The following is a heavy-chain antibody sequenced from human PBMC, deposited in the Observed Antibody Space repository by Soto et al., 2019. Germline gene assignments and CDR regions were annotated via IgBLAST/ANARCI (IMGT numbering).Heavy chain of an antibody. CDR3: AKVRYSSPMGYYYGMDV. V-gene: IGHV1-69*13. CDR1: RVPFSKFT. D-gene: IGHD6-19*01. CDR2: IIPIFGTA. Sequence: VASVKVSCKASRVPFSKFTVTWVRQAPGLGLECVGGIIPIFGTANYAQKFQGRVTMTAVESTSTSYMEVNNLRSEDTAVYYCAKVRYSSPMGYYYGMDVWGQGTTVTVSS. J-gene: IGHJ6*02.